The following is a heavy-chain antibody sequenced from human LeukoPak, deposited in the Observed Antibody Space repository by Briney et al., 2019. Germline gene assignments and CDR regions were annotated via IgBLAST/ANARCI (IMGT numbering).Heavy chain of an antibody. Sequence: PGGSLRLSCAASGFTFSSYEMNWVRQAPGKGLEWVSYISSSGSTINYADSVKGRFTISRDNAKNSLYLQTDTLRGDDTGIYYCARDPNVLGITPYYFDFWGQGTLVTVSS. J-gene: IGHJ4*02. CDR2: ISSSGSTI. D-gene: IGHD3-10*02. CDR3: ARDPNVLGITPYYFDF. CDR1: GFTFSSYE. V-gene: IGHV3-48*03.